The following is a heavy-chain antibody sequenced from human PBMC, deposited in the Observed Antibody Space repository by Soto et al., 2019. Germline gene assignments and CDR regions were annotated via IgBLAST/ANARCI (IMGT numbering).Heavy chain of an antibody. D-gene: IGHD3-22*01. Sequence: QVQLVQSGAEVKKPGSSVKVSCKASGGTFGSYAITWVRRAPGQGLEWLGGIIPILNSPAYAQKFKARVVITADEITNTAYMELSSLRSEDTAIYYCARGGSGYTWFNEFWGQGTLVTVSS. V-gene: IGHV1-69*01. CDR1: GGTFGSYA. J-gene: IGHJ4*02. CDR3: ARGGSGYTWFNEF. CDR2: IIPILNSP.